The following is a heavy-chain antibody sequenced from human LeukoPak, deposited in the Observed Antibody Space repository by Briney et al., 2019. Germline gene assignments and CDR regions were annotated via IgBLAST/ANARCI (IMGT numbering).Heavy chain of an antibody. V-gene: IGHV3-33*01. D-gene: IGHD3-10*01. Sequence: GGSLRLSCAASGFTFSSYGMHWVRQAPGKGLEWVAVIWYDGSNKYYADSVKGRFTISRDNSKNTLYLQMNSLRAEDTAVYYCARDGLVRGVIITSYYYGMDVWGQGTTVTVSS. J-gene: IGHJ6*02. CDR1: GFTFSSYG. CDR2: IWYDGSNK. CDR3: ARDGLVRGVIITSYYYGMDV.